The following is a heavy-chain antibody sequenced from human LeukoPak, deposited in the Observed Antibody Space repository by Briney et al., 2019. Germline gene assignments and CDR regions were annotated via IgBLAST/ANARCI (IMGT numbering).Heavy chain of an antibody. Sequence: GGSLRLSCTASGFTFSDHYMXXXXXXXXXXXXXLXXITRSETPXXXXXSVXGRXXXXRDNAKXSMYLQMNSLRPEDTAVYYCARDPDYGDPDWGQGTLVTVSS. CDR2: ITRSETPX. D-gene: IGHD4-17*01. CDR1: GFTFSDHY. CDR3: ARDPDYGDPD. V-gene: IGHV3-11*01. J-gene: IGHJ4*02.